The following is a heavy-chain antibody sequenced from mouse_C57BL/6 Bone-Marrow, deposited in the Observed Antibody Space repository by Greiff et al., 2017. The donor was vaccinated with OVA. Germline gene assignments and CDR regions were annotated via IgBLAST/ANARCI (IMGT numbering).Heavy chain of an antibody. Sequence: EVKLMESGAELVRPGASVKLSCTASGFNIKDDYMHWVKQRPEQGLEWIGWIDPENGDTEYASKFQGKATITADTSSNTAYLQLSSLTSEDTAVYYCTRRDYLAYWGQGTLVTVSA. J-gene: IGHJ3*01. CDR3: TRRDYLAY. D-gene: IGHD2-4*01. CDR2: IDPENGDT. CDR1: GFNIKDDY. V-gene: IGHV14-4*01.